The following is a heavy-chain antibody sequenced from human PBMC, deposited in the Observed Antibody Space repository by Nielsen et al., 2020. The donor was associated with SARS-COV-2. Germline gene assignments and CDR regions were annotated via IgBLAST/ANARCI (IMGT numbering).Heavy chain of an antibody. CDR3: VKDKDGYKSVFGN. V-gene: IGHV3-43*02. J-gene: IGHJ4*02. D-gene: IGHD5-24*01. CDR1: GFQFSDYA. Sequence: GGSLRLSCAASGFQFSDYAMNWVRQAPGKGLEWVSLISGDGYTTYSADSVKGRFTISKDNSTNSLYLQMNSLRPEDTALYYCVKDKDGYKSVFGNWGQGTLVTVSS. CDR2: ISGDGYTT.